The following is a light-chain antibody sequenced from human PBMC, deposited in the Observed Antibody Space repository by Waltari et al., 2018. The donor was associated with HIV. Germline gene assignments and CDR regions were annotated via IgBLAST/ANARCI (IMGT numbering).Light chain of an antibody. V-gene: IGKV4-1*01. CDR2: WAS. Sequence: DIVMHQSPDSLAVSLGERATINCTSSRTVFYISNNKNYVAWYQQRPGQSPKVLIFWASTREFGVSDRFSGSGSGTDFSLTLSSLQAEDVGIYYCQQYYTIPPTFGGGTKVEI. CDR1: RTVFYISNNKNY. CDR3: QQYYTIPPT. J-gene: IGKJ4*01.